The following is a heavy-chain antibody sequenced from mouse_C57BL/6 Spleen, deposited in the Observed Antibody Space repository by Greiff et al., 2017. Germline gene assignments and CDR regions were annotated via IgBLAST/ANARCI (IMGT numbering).Heavy chain of an antibody. Sequence: VQLQQSGAELVRPGASVKLSCKASGYTFTDYYINWVKQRPGQGLEWIARIYPGSGNTYYNEKFKGKATLTAEKSSSTAYMQLSSLTSEDSAFYFWARGGGGGPYFDVWGTGTTVTVSS. CDR3: ARGGGGGPYFDV. V-gene: IGHV1-76*01. CDR1: GYTFTDYY. J-gene: IGHJ1*03. CDR2: IYPGSGNT.